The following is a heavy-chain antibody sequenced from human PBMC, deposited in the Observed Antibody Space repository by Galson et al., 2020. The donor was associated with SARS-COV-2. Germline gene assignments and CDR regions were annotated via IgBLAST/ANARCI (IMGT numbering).Heavy chain of an antibody. Sequence: GESLKISCVASGFSFANYAMNWVRQAPGKGLEWVATFSGDGYTIHYADSIEGRFTISRDDSRNTLYLHMHGLRADDTAVYYCTKDRFTGYYRGSYYYGVDVWGQGTTVTVSS. CDR3: TKDRFTGYYRGSYYYGVDV. D-gene: IGHD3-9*01. CDR2: FSGDGYTI. V-gene: IGHV3-23*01. J-gene: IGHJ6*02. CDR1: GFSFANYA.